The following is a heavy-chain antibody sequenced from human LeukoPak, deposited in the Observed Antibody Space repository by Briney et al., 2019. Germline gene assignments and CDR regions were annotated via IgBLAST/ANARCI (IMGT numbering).Heavy chain of an antibody. V-gene: IGHV1-18*01. CDR1: GYTFTSYD. J-gene: IGHJ4*02. CDR2: VSTYNGNT. CDR3: ARVTYYDILTGYSFPYFDF. D-gene: IGHD3-9*01. Sequence: GASVKVSCKASGYTFTSYDINWVRQATGQGLEWMGWVSTYNGNTNSAQKLHGRVTMTTDTSTSTAYMELRSLRSDDTAVYYCARVTYYDILTGYSFPYFDFWGQGTLVTVSS.